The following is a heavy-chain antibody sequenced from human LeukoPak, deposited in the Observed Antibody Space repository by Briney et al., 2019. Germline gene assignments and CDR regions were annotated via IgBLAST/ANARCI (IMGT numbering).Heavy chain of an antibody. CDR2: ISAYNGNT. D-gene: IGHD7-27*01. J-gene: IGHJ4*02. CDR3: ARVPTNWASRGYFDY. CDR1: GYTFTSYG. Sequence: ASAKVSCKASGYTFTSYGISWVRQAPGQGLEWMGWISAYNGNTNYAQKLQGRVTMTTDTSTSTAYMELRSLRSDDTAVYYCARVPTNWASRGYFDYWGQGSLATVSS. V-gene: IGHV1-18*01.